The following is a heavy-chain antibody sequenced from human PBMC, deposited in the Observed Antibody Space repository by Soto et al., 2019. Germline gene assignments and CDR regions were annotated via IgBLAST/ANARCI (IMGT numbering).Heavy chain of an antibody. V-gene: IGHV3-23*01. D-gene: IGHD3-22*01. CDR1: GFTFSNYA. J-gene: IGHJ4*02. CDR3: EKENMKLVVIRIES. Sequence: GGSXRLSCASSGFTFSNYAMNWVRHAPGKGLEWVSTISGRGGSTYYADSVKGRFTISRDNSKNILYLQMNSLRAEDTAVYYCEKENMKLVVIRIESWGQGTLVKVSS. CDR2: ISGRGGST.